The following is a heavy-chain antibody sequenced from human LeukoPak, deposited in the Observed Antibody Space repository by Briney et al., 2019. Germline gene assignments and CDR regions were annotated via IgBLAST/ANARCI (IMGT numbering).Heavy chain of an antibody. D-gene: IGHD2-2*03. J-gene: IGHJ4*02. CDR1: GFTFSSYS. CDR2: IISSSSYI. Sequence: PGGSLRLSCAASGFTFSSYSSNWVRQAPGKWLGWVSSIISSSSYIYYADSVKGRFTISRDNSKNSLYLQMNSLRAEDTAVYYCARDPYGYCSSTSCRSWGQGTLVTVPS. CDR3: ARDPYGYCSSTSCRS. V-gene: IGHV3-21*01.